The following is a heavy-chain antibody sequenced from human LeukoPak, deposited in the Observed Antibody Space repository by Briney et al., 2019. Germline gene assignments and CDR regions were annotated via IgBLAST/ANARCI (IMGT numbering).Heavy chain of an antibody. Sequence: SETLSLTCTVSGGSISSSSYYWGWIRQPPGKGLEWIGSIYYSGSTYYNPSLKSRVTISVDTSKNQFSLKLSSVTAADTAVYYCARDTYGENWFDPWGRGTLVTVSS. CDR1: GGSISSSSYY. CDR3: ARDTYGENWFDP. V-gene: IGHV4-39*07. J-gene: IGHJ5*02. D-gene: IGHD4/OR15-4a*01. CDR2: IYYSGST.